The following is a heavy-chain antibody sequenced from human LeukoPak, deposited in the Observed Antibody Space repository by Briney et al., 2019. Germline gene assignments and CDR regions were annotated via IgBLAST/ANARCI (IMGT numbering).Heavy chain of an antibody. V-gene: IGHV4-30-4*01. CDR1: GGSISSGDYY. D-gene: IGHD2-8*01. J-gene: IGHJ4*02. CDR3: ARDGIVLDY. CDR2: IYYGGST. Sequence: SETLSLTCTVSGGSISSGDYYWSWIRQPPGKGLEWIGYIYYGGSTYYNPSLKSRVTISVDTSKNQCSLKLSSVTAADTAVYYCARDGIVLDYWGQGTLVTVSS.